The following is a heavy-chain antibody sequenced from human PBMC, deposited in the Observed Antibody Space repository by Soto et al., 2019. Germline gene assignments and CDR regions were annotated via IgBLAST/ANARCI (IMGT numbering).Heavy chain of an antibody. CDR2: IIPIFGTA. D-gene: IGHD3-3*01. CDR3: ASRLRFLEWLSDDYYYGMDV. Sequence: QVQLVQSGAEVKKPGSSVKVSCKASGGTFSSYAISWVRQAPGQGPEWMGGIIPIFGTANYAQKFQGRVTITADESTSTAYMELSSLRSEDTAVYYCASRLRFLEWLSDDYYYGMDVWGQGTTVTVSS. V-gene: IGHV1-69*01. CDR1: GGTFSSYA. J-gene: IGHJ6*02.